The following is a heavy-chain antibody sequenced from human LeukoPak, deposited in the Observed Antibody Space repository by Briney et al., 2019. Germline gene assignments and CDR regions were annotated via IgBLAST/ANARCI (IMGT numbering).Heavy chain of an antibody. V-gene: IGHV4-59*01. D-gene: IGHD3-3*01. CDR1: GGSISSYY. Sequence: PSETLSLTCTVSGGSISSYYWSWIRQPPGKGLEWIGYIYYSGSTKYNPSLKSRVTISVDTSKNQFSLKLSSVTAADTAVYYCARAPIFGVDVDAFDIWGQGTMVTVSS. J-gene: IGHJ3*02. CDR3: ARAPIFGVDVDAFDI. CDR2: IYYSGST.